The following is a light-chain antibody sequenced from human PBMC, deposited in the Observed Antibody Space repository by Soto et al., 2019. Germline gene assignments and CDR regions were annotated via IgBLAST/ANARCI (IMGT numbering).Light chain of an antibody. V-gene: IGKV3-20*01. CDR2: GAS. CDR1: QSVSSNH. J-gene: IGKJ1*01. Sequence: ESVLTQSPGTLSLSPGGRATLSCRASQSVSSNHLAWYQQKRGQPPRLLIYGASSRATGTPGRFSGSGSGTDFTLTITRLEPEDFAVYYCQQYGSSPQTFGQGTKVDIK. CDR3: QQYGSSPQT.